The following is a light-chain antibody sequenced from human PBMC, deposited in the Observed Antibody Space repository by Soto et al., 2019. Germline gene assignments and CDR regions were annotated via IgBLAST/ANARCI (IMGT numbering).Light chain of an antibody. Sequence: QSVLTQPPSVSGAPGQRVTISCTGSSSNIGAGYDVHWYQQLPGTAPKLLIYGNSNRPSGVPDRFPGSKSGTSASLAITGLQAEDEADYYCQSYDSSLSALYVFGTGTKV. CDR2: GNS. J-gene: IGLJ1*01. V-gene: IGLV1-40*01. CDR1: SSNIGAGYD. CDR3: QSYDSSLSALYV.